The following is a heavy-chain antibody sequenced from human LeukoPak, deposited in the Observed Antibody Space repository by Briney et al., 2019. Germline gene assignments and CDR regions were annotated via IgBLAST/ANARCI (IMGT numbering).Heavy chain of an antibody. Sequence: SVKVSCKASGGTFSSYAISWARQAPGQGLEWMGGIIPIFGTANYAQKLQGRVTITTDESTSTAYMELSSLRSEDTAVYYCARGGHSYGYRGSYYYYYMDVWGKGTTVTVSS. V-gene: IGHV1-69*05. CDR2: IIPIFGTA. J-gene: IGHJ6*03. CDR3: ARGGHSYGYRGSYYYYYMDV. D-gene: IGHD5-18*01. CDR1: GGTFSSYA.